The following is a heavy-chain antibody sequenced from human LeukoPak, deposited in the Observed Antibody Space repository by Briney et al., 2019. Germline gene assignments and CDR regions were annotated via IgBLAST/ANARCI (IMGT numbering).Heavy chain of an antibody. CDR1: GYTFTSYG. D-gene: IGHD5-24*01. Sequence: ASVKVSCKASGYTFTSYGISWVRQAPGQGLEWMGWISAYNGNTNYAQKLQGRVTMTTDTSTSTAYMELRSLRSDDTAVYYCARSKPPLLEMATIDLYYFDYWGQGTLVTVSS. V-gene: IGHV1-18*01. CDR3: ARSKPPLLEMATIDLYYFDY. J-gene: IGHJ4*02. CDR2: ISAYNGNT.